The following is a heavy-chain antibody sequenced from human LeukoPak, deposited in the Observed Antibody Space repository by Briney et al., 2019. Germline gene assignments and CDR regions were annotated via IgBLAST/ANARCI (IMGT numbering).Heavy chain of an antibody. Sequence: ASVKVSCKASGYSFTSYYMHWVRQVPGQGLEWMGIINPSGGSTSYTQKFQGRVIMTRDTSTSTVYMELTSLRSEDTAVYYCARGGVLVPESMSVFYYYYYMDVWGKGTTVTISS. J-gene: IGHJ6*03. CDR3: ARGGVLVPESMSVFYYYYYMDV. D-gene: IGHD2-2*01. V-gene: IGHV1-46*01. CDR2: INPSGGST. CDR1: GYSFTSYY.